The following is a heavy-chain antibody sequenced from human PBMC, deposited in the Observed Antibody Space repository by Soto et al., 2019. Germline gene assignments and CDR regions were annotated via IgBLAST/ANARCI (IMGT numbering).Heavy chain of an antibody. Sequence: QVQLVESGGGVVQPGRSLRHSCAASGFTFSSFAMHWVRQAPGKGLEWLAVISSDVVNYYYAESVKGRFTISRDNSKNTMYLQRNSLRNEDTAVYYCARGGAWTPEGLGYWGQGTLVTVSS. V-gene: IGHV3-30-3*01. CDR1: GFTFSSFA. D-gene: IGHD2-15*01. J-gene: IGHJ4*02. CDR2: ISSDVVNY. CDR3: ARGGAWTPEGLGY.